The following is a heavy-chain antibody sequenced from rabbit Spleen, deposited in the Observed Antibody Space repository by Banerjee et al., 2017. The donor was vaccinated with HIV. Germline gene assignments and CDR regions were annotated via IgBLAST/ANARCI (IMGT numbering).Heavy chain of an antibody. CDR1: GFSFSSSYW. V-gene: IGHV1S45*01. CDR2: IYAGSSGST. J-gene: IGHJ4*01. Sequence: QEQLEESGGDLVKPEGSLTLTCTASGFSFSSSYWICWVRQAPGKGLEWIACIYAGSSGSTYCASWAKGRFTISKTSSTTMTLRMTSLSAADTATYFCARAPYAGIAVYGYAQTLWGQGTLVTVS. D-gene: IGHD6-1*01. CDR3: ARAPYAGIAVYGYAQTL.